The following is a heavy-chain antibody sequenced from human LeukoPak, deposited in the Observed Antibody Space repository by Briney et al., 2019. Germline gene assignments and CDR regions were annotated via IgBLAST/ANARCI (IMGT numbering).Heavy chain of an antibody. V-gene: IGHV1-2*04. CDR3: ARGSSGSYLEYYYGMDV. CDR1: GYTFTGYY. D-gene: IGHD1-26*01. Sequence: ASVKVSCKASGYTFTGYYMHWVRQAPGQGLEWMGWISPNSGGTNYAQKFQGWVTMTRDTSISTAYMELSRLRSDDTAVYYCARGSSGSYLEYYYGMDVWGQGTTVTVSS. CDR2: ISPNSGGT. J-gene: IGHJ6*02.